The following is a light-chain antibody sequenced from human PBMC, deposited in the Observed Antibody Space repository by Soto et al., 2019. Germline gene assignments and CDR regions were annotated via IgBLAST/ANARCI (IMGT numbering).Light chain of an antibody. J-gene: IGKJ1*01. Sequence: DIQMTQSPSTLSASIGDRVTITCRASQSISSWLAWYQQKPGKAPKLLIYMASNLQSGVPSRFSGSGSGTEFTLTISGLQPDDFATYYCQHYNDYSRIFGQGTKVEIK. V-gene: IGKV1-5*03. CDR1: QSISSW. CDR2: MAS. CDR3: QHYNDYSRI.